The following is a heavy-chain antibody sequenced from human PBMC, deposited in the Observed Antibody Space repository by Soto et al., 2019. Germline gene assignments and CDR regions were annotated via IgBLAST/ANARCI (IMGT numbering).Heavy chain of an antibody. D-gene: IGHD3-3*01. CDR3: AKTTYYEFWSGYGGVYFDY. Sequence: EVQLLESGGGLVQPGGSLRLSCAASGFTFSSYAMSWVRQAPGKGLEWVSAISGSGGSTYYADSVKGRFTISRDNSKNTLYLQMNSLRAEDTAVYYCAKTTYYEFWSGYGGVYFDYWGQGTLVTVSS. CDR1: GFTFSSYA. V-gene: IGHV3-23*01. J-gene: IGHJ4*02. CDR2: ISGSGGST.